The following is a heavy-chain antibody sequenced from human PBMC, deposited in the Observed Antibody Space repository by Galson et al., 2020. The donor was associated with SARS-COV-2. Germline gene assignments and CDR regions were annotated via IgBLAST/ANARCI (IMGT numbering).Heavy chain of an antibody. CDR2: ISSDGDKE. J-gene: IGHJ4*01. CDR1: GFTFSSYV. V-gene: IGHV3-30*04. D-gene: IGHD3-10*01. Sequence: GGSLRLSCAASGFTFSSYVMYWVRQAPGKGLEWVAGISSDGDKEYYADSVRGRLTVSRDNSKETLYLQLNNLRAKDTGLYFCARGLMARGMEFWGHGTLVTVSS. CDR3: ARGLMARGMEF.